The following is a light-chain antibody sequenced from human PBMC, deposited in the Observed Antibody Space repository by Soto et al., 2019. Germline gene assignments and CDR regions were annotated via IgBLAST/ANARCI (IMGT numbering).Light chain of an antibody. V-gene: IGKV3-20*01. Sequence: ESVLTQSPGTLSLSPGDRATLSCRASQSVRSGHLAWYQQKPGQAPRLVIYDASTRATGIPDRFSGGGSGTDFTLTISRVEAEDFAVYYGHQYGRSASSITFGPGTKVEIK. J-gene: IGKJ3*01. CDR2: DAS. CDR3: HQYGRSASSIT. CDR1: QSVRSGH.